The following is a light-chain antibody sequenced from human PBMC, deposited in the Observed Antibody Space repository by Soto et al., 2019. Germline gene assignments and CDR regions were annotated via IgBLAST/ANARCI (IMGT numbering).Light chain of an antibody. CDR3: SSSTINNTVL. CDR1: SSDVGGYNY. V-gene: IGLV2-14*01. J-gene: IGLJ2*01. Sequence: QSVVTQPASMSGSPGQSITISCTGTSSDVGGYNYVSWYQRHPGKAPKLMIYEVSNRPSGVSNRFSGSKSGNTASLTISGLQAEDEADYYCSSSTINNTVLFGGGTKLTVL. CDR2: EVS.